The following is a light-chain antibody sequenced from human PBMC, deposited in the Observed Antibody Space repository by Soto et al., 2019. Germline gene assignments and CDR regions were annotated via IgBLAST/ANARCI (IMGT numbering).Light chain of an antibody. CDR2: GAS. Sequence: EIVMTQSPATLSVSPGERATLSCRASQTINSDLAWYQQKPGQAPRLLIYGASTRATGIPARFSGSGPGTEFTLTISSLQSEDFAVYYCQQYNYWPPLTFGGGTKVEIK. V-gene: IGKV3-15*01. CDR1: QTINSD. CDR3: QQYNYWPPLT. J-gene: IGKJ4*01.